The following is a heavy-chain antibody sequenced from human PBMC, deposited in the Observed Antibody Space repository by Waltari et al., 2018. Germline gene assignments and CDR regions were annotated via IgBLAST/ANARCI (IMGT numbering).Heavy chain of an antibody. Sequence: EMQLLESGGGLAQPGGSVRLSCAASGFTFTSYTWIWGRQAPGRGLEWGSFMRGSGLIDYADSVKGRFTISRDNSKNTVFLQMDSLRAEDTAVYYCAKDEGNRRAPTFGMDVWGRGTTVIVS. CDR3: AKDEGNRRAPTFGMDV. CDR1: GFTFTSYT. J-gene: IGHJ6*02. V-gene: IGHV3-23*01. CDR2: MRGSGLI. D-gene: IGHD3-16*01.